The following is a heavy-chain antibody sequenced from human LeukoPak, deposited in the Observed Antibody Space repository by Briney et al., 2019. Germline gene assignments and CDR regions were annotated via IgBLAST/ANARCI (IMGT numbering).Heavy chain of an antibody. CDR2: IYDSETT. CDR1: GGSISSGDYY. Sequence: SETLSLTCTVSGGSISSGDYYWSWTRQPPGKGLEWIGYIYDSETTYYNPSLKSRVTISIDTSKNQFSLKLNSVTAADTAVYYCARDFADTITVTGDVYYMDVWGKGTTVTVSS. D-gene: IGHD5-24*01. V-gene: IGHV4-30-4*08. CDR3: ARDFADTITVTGDVYYMDV. J-gene: IGHJ6*03.